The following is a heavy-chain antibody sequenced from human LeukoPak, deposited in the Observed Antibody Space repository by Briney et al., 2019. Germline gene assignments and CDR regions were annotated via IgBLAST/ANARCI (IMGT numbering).Heavy chain of an antibody. D-gene: IGHD2-21*02. V-gene: IGHV1-69*13. Sequence: SVKVSCTASGGTFSSYAISWVRQAPGQGLEWMGGIIPIFGTANYAQKFQGRVTITADESTSTAYMELSSLRSEDTAVYCCARGWLAETTVVTPYNYWGQGTLVTVSS. J-gene: IGHJ4*02. CDR2: IIPIFGTA. CDR3: ARGWLAETTVVTPYNY. CDR1: GGTFSSYA.